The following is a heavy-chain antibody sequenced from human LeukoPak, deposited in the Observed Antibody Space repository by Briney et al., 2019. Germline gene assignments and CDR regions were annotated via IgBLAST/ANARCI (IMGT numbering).Heavy chain of an antibody. CDR2: ISGSGGST. D-gene: IGHD3-22*01. J-gene: IGHJ4*02. V-gene: IGHV3-23*01. CDR3: AKVSLAMNYYDSSGYGDFDY. CDR1: GFTFSSYA. Sequence: GGSLRLSCAASGFTFSSYAMSWVRQAPGKGLEWVSAISGSGGSTYYADSAKGRFTISRDNSKNTLYLQMNSLRAEDTAVYYCAKVSLAMNYYDSSGYGDFDYWGQGTLVTVSS.